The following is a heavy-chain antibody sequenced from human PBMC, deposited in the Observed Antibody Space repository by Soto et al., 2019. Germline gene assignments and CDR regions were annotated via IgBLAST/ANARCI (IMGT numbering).Heavy chain of an antibody. CDR3: ASPKIAFYNWFDP. CDR1: GGSISSSSYY. D-gene: IGHD3-3*02. CDR2: IYYSGST. J-gene: IGHJ5*02. Sequence: QLQLQESGPGLVKPSETLSLTCTVSGGSISSSSYYWGWIRQPPGKGLEWIGSIYYSGSTYYNPSLKSRVTISVDTSKNQCSLKLSSVTAAATAVYYCASPKIAFYNWFDPWGQGTLVTVSS. V-gene: IGHV4-39*01.